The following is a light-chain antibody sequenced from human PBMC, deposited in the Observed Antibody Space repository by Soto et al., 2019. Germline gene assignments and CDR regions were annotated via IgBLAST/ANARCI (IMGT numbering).Light chain of an antibody. CDR3: SSYTSSSPPFV. CDR1: SSDVGGYNY. Sequence: QSVLTQPASVSGSPGQSITIYCPGTSSDVGGYNYVSWYQQHPGKAPKLMIYDVSNRPSGVSNRFSGSKSGNTASLTISGLQAEDEADYYCSSYTSSSPPFVFGTGTKVTVL. CDR2: DVS. J-gene: IGLJ1*01. V-gene: IGLV2-14*01.